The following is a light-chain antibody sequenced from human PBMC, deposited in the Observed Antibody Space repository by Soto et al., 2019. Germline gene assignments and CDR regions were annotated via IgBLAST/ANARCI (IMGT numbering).Light chain of an antibody. CDR3: SSYPTSNTRQIV. J-gene: IGLJ1*01. Sequence: QSVLTQPASVSGSPGQSITISCTGTNSDVGGYNYVSWYQQHPGKAPKFMIYDVSSRPSGVSDRFSGSKSGNTASLTISGLRAEDEADYYCSSYPTSNTRQIVFGTGTKLTVL. CDR2: DVS. CDR1: NSDVGGYNY. V-gene: IGLV2-14*01.